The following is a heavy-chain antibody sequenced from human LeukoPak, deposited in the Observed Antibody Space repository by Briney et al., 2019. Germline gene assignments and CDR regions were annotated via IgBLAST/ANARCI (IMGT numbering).Heavy chain of an antibody. CDR1: GYTFTGYY. CDR3: ARDQSRSPPKQQLKYYGMDV. D-gene: IGHD6-13*01. CDR2: INPNSGGT. Sequence: ASVKVSCKASGYTFTGYYMHWVRQAPGQGLEWMGWINPNSGGTNYAQKFQDWVTMTRDTSISTAYMELSRLRYDDTAVYYCARDQSRSPPKQQLKYYGMDVWGQGTTVTVSS. V-gene: IGHV1-2*04. J-gene: IGHJ6*02.